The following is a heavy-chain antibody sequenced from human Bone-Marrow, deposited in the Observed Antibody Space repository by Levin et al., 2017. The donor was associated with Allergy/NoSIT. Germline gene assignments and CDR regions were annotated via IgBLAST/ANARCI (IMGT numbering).Heavy chain of an antibody. D-gene: IGHD4-17*01. CDR2: ISGAGVNT. V-gene: IGHV3-23*01. CDR3: AKGHDYGDPGTYFHF. CDR1: GFTFSSYA. Sequence: GGSLRLSCSTSGFTFSSYAMTWVRQAPGKGLEWVSGISGAGVNTYYAGSVKGRFTISRDNSKNTLFLQMNSLRVEDTAVYYCAKGHDYGDPGTYFHFWGQGTLVTVSS. J-gene: IGHJ4*02.